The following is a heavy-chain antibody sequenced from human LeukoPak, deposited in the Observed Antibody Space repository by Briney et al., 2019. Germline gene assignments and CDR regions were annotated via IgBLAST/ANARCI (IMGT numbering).Heavy chain of an antibody. CDR3: AKAAWVSVAGTCFDN. CDR1: GFTFRFYA. CDR2: ISGSGGST. V-gene: IGHV3-23*01. J-gene: IGHJ4*02. D-gene: IGHD6-19*01. Sequence: GGSLRLSCAASGFTFRFYAMVWVRQAPGEGLEWVSSISGSGGSTHYAESVKGRFTISRDNSKNTVCLQMSGLRAEDTAIYYCAKAAWVSVAGTCFDNWGQGTLVTVSS.